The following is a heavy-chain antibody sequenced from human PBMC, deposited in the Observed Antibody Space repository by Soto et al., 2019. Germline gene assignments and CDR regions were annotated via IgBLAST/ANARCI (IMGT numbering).Heavy chain of an antibody. CDR1: GFTLSGFA. J-gene: IGHJ6*02. V-gene: IGHV3-30*18. Sequence: QMQLVESGGGVVQPVRSLRLSCDASGFTLSGFAMHWVRQAPGQGLEWVAVISNDGTNQYYSESVKGRFTISRDNSKNTLYLQMNNLRAEDTAVYYCAKAYYYDSSGYYDNYYDMDVWGQGTTVTVSS. D-gene: IGHD3-22*01. CDR3: AKAYYYDSSGYYDNYYDMDV. CDR2: ISNDGTNQ.